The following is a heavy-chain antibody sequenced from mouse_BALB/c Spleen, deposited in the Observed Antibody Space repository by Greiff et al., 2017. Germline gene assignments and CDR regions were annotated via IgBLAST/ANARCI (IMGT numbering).Heavy chain of an antibody. CDR3: ARGDYFDY. CDR1: GYSITSCYN. CDR2: ISYDGSN. J-gene: IGHJ2*01. Sequence: EVKLMESGPGLVKPSQSLSLTCSVTGYSITSCYNWNWIRQFPGNILEWMGYISYDGSNNYNPSLKNRISITRDTSKNQFFLKLNSVTTEDTATYDCARGDYFDYWGQGTTLTVSS. V-gene: IGHV3-6*02.